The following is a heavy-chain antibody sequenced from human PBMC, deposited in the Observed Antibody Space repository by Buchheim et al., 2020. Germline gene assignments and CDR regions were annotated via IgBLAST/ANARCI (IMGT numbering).Heavy chain of an antibody. V-gene: IGHV3-30*18. J-gene: IGHJ4*02. CDR3: AKDLVATAGL. Sequence: QGQLVASGGGVVQPGRSLRLSCEASRFIFSTYGMHWVRQAPGKGLEWVAVISYDGKYKSYADSVKGRFTISRDNANSTLYLQMNNLTPEGTATYFCAKDLVATAGLWGQGT. D-gene: IGHD6-13*01. CDR1: RFIFSTYG. CDR2: ISYDGKYK.